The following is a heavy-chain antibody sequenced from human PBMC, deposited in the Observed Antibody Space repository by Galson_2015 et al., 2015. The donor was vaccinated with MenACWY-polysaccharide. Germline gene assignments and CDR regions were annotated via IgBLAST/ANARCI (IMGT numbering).Heavy chain of an antibody. J-gene: IGHJ4*02. V-gene: IGHV3-33*01. D-gene: IGHD3-9*01. CDR2: IWHDETKE. CDR3: ARNDIHWAFDF. CDR1: GFTFSTHG. Sequence: SLRLSCAASGFTFSTHGMHWVRQAPGKGLEWVALIWHDETKESYADSVKGRFTISRDNSKNTLSLQMNSLRAEDTAVYYCARNDIHWAFDFWGQGTLVTVSS.